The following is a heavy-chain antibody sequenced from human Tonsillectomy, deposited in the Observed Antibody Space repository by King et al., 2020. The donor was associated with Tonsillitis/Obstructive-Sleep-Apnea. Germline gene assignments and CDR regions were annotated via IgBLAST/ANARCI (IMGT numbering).Heavy chain of an antibody. CDR3: ARGYSTGYSLHAFDI. V-gene: IGHV3-30*04. J-gene: IGHJ3*02. CDR2: ISYDGSIK. CDR1: GFTFSSYA. Sequence: VQLVESGGGVVQPGKSLRLSCAASGFTFSSYAMHWVRQAPGKGLEWVAVISYDGSIKYYADSVKGRFTISRDNSKNTLYLQMNTLRAEDTAVYYCARGYSTGYSLHAFDIWGQGTMVTVSS. D-gene: IGHD3-22*01.